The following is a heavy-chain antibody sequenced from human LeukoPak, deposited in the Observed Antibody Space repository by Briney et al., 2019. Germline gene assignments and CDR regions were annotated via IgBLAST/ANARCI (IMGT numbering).Heavy chain of an antibody. CDR1: GFTFSSYS. J-gene: IGHJ5*02. Sequence: GGSLRLSCAASGFTFSSYSMNWVRQAPGKGLEWVSSISSSSSYIYYADPVKGRFTISRDNAKNSLYLQMNSLRAEDTAVYYCARGTLWGYCSSTSCDSNWFDPWGQGTLVTVSS. V-gene: IGHV3-21*01. CDR2: ISSSSSYI. CDR3: ARGTLWGYCSSTSCDSNWFDP. D-gene: IGHD2-2*01.